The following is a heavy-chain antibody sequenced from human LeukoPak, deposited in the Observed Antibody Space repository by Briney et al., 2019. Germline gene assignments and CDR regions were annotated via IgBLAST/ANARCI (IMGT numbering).Heavy chain of an antibody. D-gene: IGHD1-26*01. J-gene: IGHJ4*02. CDR3: SRESGPFCPFGH. Sequence: PSETLSLTCGVSGGSITSTNWWSWVRQPPGQGLEWIGEISLSGLTNYNPSLKSRVTMTLDKSKNHLYLNLASVTAADTAVYYCSRESGPFCPFGHWGQGTLVAVTS. CDR1: GGSITSTNW. V-gene: IGHV4-4*02. CDR2: ISLSGLT.